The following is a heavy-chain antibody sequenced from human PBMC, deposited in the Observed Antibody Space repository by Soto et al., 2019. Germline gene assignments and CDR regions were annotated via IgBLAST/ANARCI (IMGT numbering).Heavy chain of an antibody. J-gene: IGHJ6*03. CDR3: ARVVVAATSYYYYYYMDV. CDR2: MNPNSGNT. D-gene: IGHD2-15*01. V-gene: IGHV1-8*01. Sequence: ASVKVSCKASGYTFTSYDINWVRQATGQGLEWMGWMNPNSGNTGYAQKFQGRVTMTRNTSISTAYMELSSLRSEDTAMYYCARVVVAATSYYYYYYMDVWGKGTTVTVS. CDR1: GYTFTSYD.